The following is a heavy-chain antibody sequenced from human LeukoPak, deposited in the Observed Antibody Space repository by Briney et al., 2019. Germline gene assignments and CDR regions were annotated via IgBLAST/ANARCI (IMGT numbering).Heavy chain of an antibody. J-gene: IGHJ4*02. V-gene: IGHV4-30-4*08. Sequence: SETLSLTCTVSGGSISSGDYYWSWIRQPPGKGLEWIGYIHYSGSTYYNPSLKSRVTISVDTSKNQFSLKLSSVTAADTAVYYCARVPVGILRFDYWGQGTLVTVSS. CDR2: IHYSGST. CDR1: GGSISSGDYY. D-gene: IGHD4-17*01. CDR3: ARVPVGILRFDY.